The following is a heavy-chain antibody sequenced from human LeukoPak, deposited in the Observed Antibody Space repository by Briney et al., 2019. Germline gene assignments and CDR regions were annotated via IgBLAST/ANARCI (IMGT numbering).Heavy chain of an antibody. CDR2: IYSGGST. CDR3: ARDGELGSPADAFDI. Sequence: GGSLRLSCAASGFTVSSNYMSWVRQAPGKGLEWVSVIYSGGSTYYADSVKGRFTISRDNSKNTLYLQMNSLRAEDTAVYYCARDGELGSPADAFDIWGQGTMVTVSS. CDR1: GFTVSSNY. V-gene: IGHV3-53*01. D-gene: IGHD1-26*01. J-gene: IGHJ3*02.